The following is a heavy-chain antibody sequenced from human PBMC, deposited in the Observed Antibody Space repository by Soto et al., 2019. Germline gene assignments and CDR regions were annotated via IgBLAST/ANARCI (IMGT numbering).Heavy chain of an antibody. CDR1: GYTFTSYA. D-gene: IGHD3-3*01. J-gene: IGHJ6*02. V-gene: IGHV7-4-1*01. Sequence: QVPLVQSGSELKKPGASVKVSCKASGYTFTSYAMNWVRQAPGQGLEWMGWINTNTGNPTYAQGFTGRFVFSLDTSVSTAYLQICSLKAENTAVYYCARGPLYYDFWYYYYYGMDVWGQGTTVTVSS. CDR3: ARGPLYYDFWYYYYYGMDV. CDR2: INTNTGNP.